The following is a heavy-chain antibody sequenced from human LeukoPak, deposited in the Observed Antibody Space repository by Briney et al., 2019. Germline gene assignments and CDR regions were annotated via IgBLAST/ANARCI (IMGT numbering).Heavy chain of an antibody. V-gene: IGHV4-59*08. CDR1: GGSISSYY. Sequence: SETLSLTCTVSGGSISSYYWSWIRQPPGKGLEWIGYIYYSGSTNYNPSLKSRVTISVDTSKNQFSLKLSSVTAADTAVYYCARRTYSSSWRPNHDAFDIWGQGTMVTVSS. J-gene: IGHJ3*02. CDR2: IYYSGST. D-gene: IGHD6-6*01. CDR3: ARRTYSSSWRPNHDAFDI.